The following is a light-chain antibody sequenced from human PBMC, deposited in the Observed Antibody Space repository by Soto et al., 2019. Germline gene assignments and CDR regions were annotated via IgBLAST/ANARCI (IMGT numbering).Light chain of an antibody. Sequence: EMVLTQYPGILSLSPGERATLSCRASQSVSNDFLAWYHQKPGQAPRLLIYGASTRATDVPDRFSGSGSGADFTLSISRLEPEDFAVYYCQQYGSSPPRTFGQGTKVEMK. CDR2: GAS. V-gene: IGKV3-20*01. J-gene: IGKJ1*01. CDR3: QQYGSSPPRT. CDR1: QSVSNDF.